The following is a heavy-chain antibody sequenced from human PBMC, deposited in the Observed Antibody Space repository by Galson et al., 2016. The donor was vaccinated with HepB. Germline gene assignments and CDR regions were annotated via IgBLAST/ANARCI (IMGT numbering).Heavy chain of an antibody. Sequence: SLRLSCAASEFTFSTYAMSWVRQAPGKGLEWVSAISGSGAGTYYAGSVKGRFTISRDNSKKTLYLQMNSLRDEDTAVYYCATQYCSGGSCYSAAPGYWYFDLWGRGTLVTVSS. J-gene: IGHJ2*01. D-gene: IGHD2-15*01. V-gene: IGHV3-23*01. CDR1: EFTFSTYA. CDR3: ATQYCSGGSCYSAAPGYWYFDL. CDR2: ISGSGAGT.